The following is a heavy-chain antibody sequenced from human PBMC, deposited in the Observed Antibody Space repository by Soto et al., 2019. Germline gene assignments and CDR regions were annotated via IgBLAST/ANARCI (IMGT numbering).Heavy chain of an antibody. CDR2: ISGSGGST. J-gene: IGHJ4*02. CDR3: AKAEWIRFLEWLYFDY. Sequence: GGSLRLSCAASGFTFSSYAMSWVRQAPGKGLEWVSAISGSGGSTYYADSVKGRFTISRDNSKNTLYLQMNSLRTEDTAVYYCAKAEWIRFLEWLYFDYWGQGTLVTVPS. D-gene: IGHD3-3*01. CDR1: GFTFSSYA. V-gene: IGHV3-23*01.